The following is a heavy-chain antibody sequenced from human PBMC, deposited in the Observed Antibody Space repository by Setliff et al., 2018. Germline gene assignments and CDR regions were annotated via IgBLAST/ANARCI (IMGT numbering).Heavy chain of an antibody. Sequence: LRLSCAASGFTFSASTMNWVRQAPGKGLEWVSSISGSSSNFIYYADSVKGRFTISRDNAKNSLYLRLNSLRAEDTAVYYCASNPRKGRSGGYFYDDPYYYYMDVWGKGTTVTVSS. V-gene: IGHV3-21*01. CDR1: GFTFSAST. CDR3: ASNPRKGRSGGYFYDDPYYYYMDV. CDR2: ISGSSSNFI. D-gene: IGHD1-26*01. J-gene: IGHJ6*03.